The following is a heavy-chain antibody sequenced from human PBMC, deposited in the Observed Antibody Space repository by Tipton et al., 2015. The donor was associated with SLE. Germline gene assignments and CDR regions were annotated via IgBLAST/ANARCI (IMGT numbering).Heavy chain of an antibody. V-gene: IGHV4-38-2*02. J-gene: IGHJ4*02. CDR3: ARVHAAGDYDSSGFSN. CDR2: FYHSGTT. Sequence: GLVKPSETLSLTCSVSGFSVSSGYYWGWIRQPPGKGLEWIGTFYHSGTTYYSSSLKSRVTMSVDTSKNQLSLNLGSLTAADTAIYYCARVHAAGDYDSSGFSNWGQGALVTVSS. D-gene: IGHD3-22*01. CDR1: GFSVSSGYY.